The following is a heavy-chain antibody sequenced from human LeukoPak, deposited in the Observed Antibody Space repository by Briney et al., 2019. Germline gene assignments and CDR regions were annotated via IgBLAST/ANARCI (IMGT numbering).Heavy chain of an antibody. CDR3: ARGDYGGNGFDY. CDR1: GGSISSGSYY. CDR2: IYTSGST. D-gene: IGHD4-23*01. V-gene: IGHV4-61*02. Sequence: SETLSLTCTVSGGSISSGSYYGSWIRQPAGKGLEWIGRIYTSGSTNYNPSLKSRVTISVATSKNQFSLKLSSVAAADTAVYYCARGDYGGNGFDYWGQGTLVTVSS. J-gene: IGHJ4*02.